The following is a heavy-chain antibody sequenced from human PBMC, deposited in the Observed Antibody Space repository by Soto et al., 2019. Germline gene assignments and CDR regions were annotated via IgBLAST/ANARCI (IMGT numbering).Heavy chain of an antibody. D-gene: IGHD1-20*01. CDR2: ISHSGTS. CDR3: ARVVLSITRGAFDA. J-gene: IGHJ3*01. Sequence: QVQLQESGPGLVKPSGTLSLTCAVSGCSISSSNWWTWVRQSPGKGLEYIGEISHSGTSNSNPSLKSRVTLSVDRSKNHFSLTLTSVTAADTAVYYCARVVLSITRGAFDAWGQGTPVIVSS. CDR1: GCSISSSNW. V-gene: IGHV4-4*02.